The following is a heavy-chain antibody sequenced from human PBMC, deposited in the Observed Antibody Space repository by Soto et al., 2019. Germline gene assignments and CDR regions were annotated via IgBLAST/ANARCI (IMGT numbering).Heavy chain of an antibody. D-gene: IGHD5-12*01. Sequence: PGGSLRLSCAASGFTFSSYGMHWVRQAPGKGLEWVAVISYDGNSEFYEDSVKDRFTLSRDNSKNTLYLQMNSLRTEDTAVYYCAKEYSGLDYWGQGTLVTVS. CDR2: ISYDGNSE. V-gene: IGHV3-30*18. CDR3: AKEYSGLDY. CDR1: GFTFSSYG. J-gene: IGHJ4*02.